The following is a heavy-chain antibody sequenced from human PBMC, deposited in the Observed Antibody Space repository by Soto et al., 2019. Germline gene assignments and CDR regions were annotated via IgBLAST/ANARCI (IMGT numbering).Heavy chain of an antibody. Sequence: SVKVSCKASGGTFSSYAISWVRQAPGQGLEWMGGIIPIFGTANYAQKFQGRVTITADESTSTAYMELSSLRSEDTAVYYCAREDVWGSYRSYYHYGMDVWGQGTTVTVSS. D-gene: IGHD3-16*02. V-gene: IGHV1-69*13. J-gene: IGHJ6*02. CDR2: IIPIFGTA. CDR1: GGTFSSYA. CDR3: AREDVWGSYRSYYHYGMDV.